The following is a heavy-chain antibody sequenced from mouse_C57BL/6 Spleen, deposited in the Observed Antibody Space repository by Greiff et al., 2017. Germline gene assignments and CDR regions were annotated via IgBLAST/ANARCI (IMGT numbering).Heavy chain of an antibody. D-gene: IGHD1-1*01. CDR3: ARGRYYYGSRAAY. Sequence: QVQLQQPGAELVKPGASVKMSCKASGYTFTSYWITWVTQRPGQGLEWIGDIYPGSGSTNYNEKFKSKATLTVDTSSSTAYMQLSSLTSEDSAVYYCARGRYYYGSRAAYWGQGTLVTVSA. CDR1: GYTFTSYW. J-gene: IGHJ3*01. V-gene: IGHV1-55*01. CDR2: IYPGSGST.